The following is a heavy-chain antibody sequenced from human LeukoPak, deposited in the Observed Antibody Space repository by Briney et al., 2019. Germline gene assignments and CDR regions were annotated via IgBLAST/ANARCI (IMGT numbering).Heavy chain of an antibody. Sequence: GSLRLSCAASGFTFSSYGMHWVRQAPGKGLEWVAVISYDGSNKYYADSVKGRFTISRDNSKNTLYLQMNSLRAEDTAVYYSAKEERDLRYFDWLSLFDYWGQGTLVTVSS. V-gene: IGHV3-30*18. CDR2: ISYDGSNK. CDR3: AKEERDLRYFDWLSLFDY. CDR1: GFTFSSYG. J-gene: IGHJ4*02. D-gene: IGHD3-9*01.